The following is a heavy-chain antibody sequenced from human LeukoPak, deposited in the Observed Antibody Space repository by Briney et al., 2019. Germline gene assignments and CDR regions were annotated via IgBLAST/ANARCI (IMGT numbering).Heavy chain of an antibody. CDR3: ARGVTLIVYWYFDL. Sequence: ASVKVSCTASGYTFTTYAMHWVRQAPGQRLEWMGWINAGNGNTKYSQKFQGRVTITRDTSASTAYMELSSLRSEDTAVYYCARGVTLIVYWYFDLWGRGTLVTVSS. D-gene: IGHD3-22*01. CDR1: GYTFTTYA. V-gene: IGHV1-3*01. CDR2: INAGNGNT. J-gene: IGHJ2*01.